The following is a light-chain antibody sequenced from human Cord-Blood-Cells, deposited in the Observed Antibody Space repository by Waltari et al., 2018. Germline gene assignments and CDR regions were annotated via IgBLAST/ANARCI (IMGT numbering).Light chain of an antibody. CDR3: CSYAGSYTFV. V-gene: IGLV2-11*01. CDR2: DVS. J-gene: IGLJ1*01. Sequence: QSALTQPRSVSGSPGQSVTISCTGTSRDAGGSNYVSWYQQHPGKAPKLMIYDVSKRPSGVPDRFSGSKSGNTASLTISGLQAEDEADYYCCSYAGSYTFVFGTGTKVTVL. CDR1: SRDAGGSNY.